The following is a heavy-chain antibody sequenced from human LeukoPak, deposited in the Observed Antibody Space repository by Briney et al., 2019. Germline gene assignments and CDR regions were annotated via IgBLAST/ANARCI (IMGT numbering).Heavy chain of an antibody. CDR3: AKARTSYYDSSGYDPNYFDY. V-gene: IGHV3-23*01. Sequence: GGSLRLSCAASGFTFSSYAMSWVRQAPGKGLEWVSAISGSGGSTYYADSVKGRFTISRDNSKNTLYLQMNSLRAEGTAVYYCAKARTSYYDSSGYDPNYFDYWGQGTLVTVSS. J-gene: IGHJ4*02. D-gene: IGHD3-22*01. CDR2: ISGSGGST. CDR1: GFTFSSYA.